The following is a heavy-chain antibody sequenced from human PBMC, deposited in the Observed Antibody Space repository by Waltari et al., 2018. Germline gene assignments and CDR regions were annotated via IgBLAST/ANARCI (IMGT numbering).Heavy chain of an antibody. V-gene: IGHV3-30*16. CDR2: ISYDGSNK. J-gene: IGHJ3*02. CDR3: ARTKSSSGHDAFDI. CDR1: GFTFISYS. Sequence: QVQLVESGGGVVQPGRSLRLSCAASGFTFISYSMPWVRQAPGKGLEWVAVISYDGSNKYYADSVKGRFTISRDNSKNTLYLQMNSLRAEDTVVYYCARTKSSSGHDAFDIWGQGTMVTVSS. D-gene: IGHD6-19*01.